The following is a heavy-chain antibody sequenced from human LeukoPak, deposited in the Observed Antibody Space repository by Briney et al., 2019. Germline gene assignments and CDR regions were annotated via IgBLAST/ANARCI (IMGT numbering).Heavy chain of an antibody. CDR2: IRSKAYGGTT. CDR1: GFAFGDYA. CDR3: TRDVPYVDTAMDDY. V-gene: IGHV3-49*03. D-gene: IGHD5-18*01. Sequence: GGSLRLSCTASGFAFGDYAMSWFRQAPGKGLEWVGFIRSKAYGGTTEYAASVKGRFTISRDDSKSIAYLQMNSLKTEDTAVYYCTRDVPYVDTAMDDYWGQGTLVTVSS. J-gene: IGHJ4*02.